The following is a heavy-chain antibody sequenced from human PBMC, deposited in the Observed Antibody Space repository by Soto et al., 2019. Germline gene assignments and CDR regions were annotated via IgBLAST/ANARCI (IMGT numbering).Heavy chain of an antibody. J-gene: IGHJ6*02. D-gene: IGHD3-3*01. CDR3: ARVRRITIFGVVMSGMDV. CDR2: ISYDGSNK. Sequence: QVQLVESGGGVVQPGRSLRLSCAASGFTFSSYAMHWVRQAPGKGLEWMAVISYDGSNKYYADYVKGRFTISRDNSKNTLYLKMNSLRDENMAMYYWARVRRITIFGVVMSGMDVWGRGTTVTVS. CDR1: GFTFSSYA. V-gene: IGHV3-30-3*01.